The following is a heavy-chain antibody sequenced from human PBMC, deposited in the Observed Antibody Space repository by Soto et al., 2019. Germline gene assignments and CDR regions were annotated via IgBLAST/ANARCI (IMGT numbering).Heavy chain of an antibody. CDR2: IYYSGST. J-gene: IGHJ4*02. D-gene: IGHD3-16*01. CDR1: GGSLGSSS. Sequence: QVQLQESGPGLVKLSKTLPLTGTVPGGSLGSSSWSGIRQPPGRGLEWIGYIYYSGSTTYTPSLKSRVTISVDTSKNQFSLKLSSVTAADTAVYYCARAWGYYFDYWGQGTLVTVSS. CDR3: ARAWGYYFDY. V-gene: IGHV4-59*01.